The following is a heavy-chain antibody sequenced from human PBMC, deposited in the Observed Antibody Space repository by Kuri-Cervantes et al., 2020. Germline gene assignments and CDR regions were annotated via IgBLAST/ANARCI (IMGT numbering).Heavy chain of an antibody. J-gene: IGHJ4*02. D-gene: IGHD1-26*01. V-gene: IGHV4-59*01. CDR1: GGSISSYY. CDR3: ARDSGSFSRNFFNF. Sequence: SETLSLTCTVSGGSISSYYWSWIRQPPGKGLEWIGFVYHSGDTNYNPSLKSRVTMSVDTSKNQFSLKLSSVTAADTAFYFCARDSGSFSRNFFNFWGQGTLVTVSS. CDR2: VYHSGDT.